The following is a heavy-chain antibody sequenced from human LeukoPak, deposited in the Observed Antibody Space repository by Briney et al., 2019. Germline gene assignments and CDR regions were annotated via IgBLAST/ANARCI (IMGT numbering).Heavy chain of an antibody. CDR3: ERVIVGCPYVGQ. D-gene: IGHD1-26*01. V-gene: IGHV4-34*01. J-gene: IGHJ4*02. Sequence: SETLSLTCAVYGGSFSGYYWSWIRQPPGKGLEWIGEINHSGSTNYNPSLKSRVTISVDTSKNQFSLKRSSVTAADTVVYYCERVIVGCPYVGQWGQGTLVTVSS. CDR2: INHSGST. CDR1: GGSFSGYY.